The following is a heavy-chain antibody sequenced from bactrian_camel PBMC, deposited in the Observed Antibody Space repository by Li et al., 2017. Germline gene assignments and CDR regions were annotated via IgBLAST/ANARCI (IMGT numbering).Heavy chain of an antibody. CDR1: GYTVGMYC. CDR2: LNTGGGRP. J-gene: IGHJ4*01. CDR3: LSSLGSDEGY. Sequence: QVQLVESGGGSVQAGGSLRLSCTVSGYTVGMYCVGWFRQAPGKEREGVALLNTGGGRPHYSDAVKGRFAISRDNAKNTLYLQLNSLQTEDTAMYYCLSSLGSDEGYWGQGTQVTVS. D-gene: IGHD5*01. V-gene: IGHV3S1*01.